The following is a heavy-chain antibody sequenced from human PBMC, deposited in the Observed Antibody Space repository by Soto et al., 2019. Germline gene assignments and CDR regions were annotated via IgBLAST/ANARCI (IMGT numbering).Heavy chain of an antibody. CDR3: ARFRRDGYNLDY. D-gene: IGHD5-12*01. Sequence: EVQLVESGGGLVKPGGSLRLSCAASGFTFSSYSMIWVRQAPGKGLEWVSSISSSTSYMYYADSVKGRFTISRDNARNSLYLQMNSLRAEDTAVYYCARFRRDGYNLDYWGQGTLVTVSS. J-gene: IGHJ4*02. CDR1: GFTFSSYS. CDR2: ISSSTSYM. V-gene: IGHV3-21*01.